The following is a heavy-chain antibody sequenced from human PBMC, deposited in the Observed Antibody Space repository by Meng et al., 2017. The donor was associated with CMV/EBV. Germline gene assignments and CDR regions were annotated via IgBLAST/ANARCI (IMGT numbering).Heavy chain of an antibody. CDR3: TTESVRDCGGDCWAGTSY. D-gene: IGHD2-21*01. J-gene: IGHJ4*02. CDR1: GFTFSNAW. CDR2: IKSKTDGGTT. Sequence: GESLKISCAASGFTFSNAWMSWVRQAPGKGLEWVGRIKSKTDGGTTDYAAPVKGRFTISRDDSKNTLYLQMNSLKTEDTAVYYCTTESVRDCGGDCWAGTSYWGQGTLVTVSS. V-gene: IGHV3-15*01.